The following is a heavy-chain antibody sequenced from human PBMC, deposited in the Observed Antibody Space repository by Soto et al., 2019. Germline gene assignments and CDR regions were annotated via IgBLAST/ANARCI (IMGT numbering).Heavy chain of an antibody. CDR1: GFSLSSYGMG. CDR2: IYWDDDK. Sequence: KESGPTLVRPAQTLTLTCGFSGFSLSSYGMGVAWIRQPPGKALEWLALIYWDDDKRYSPSLKDRLAISKDTSSNQVVLTITNMDPGDTATYFCAHAGDYDLQTFDHWGPGTLVTVSS. V-gene: IGHV2-5*02. CDR3: AHAGDYDLQTFDH. D-gene: IGHD4-17*01. J-gene: IGHJ4*02.